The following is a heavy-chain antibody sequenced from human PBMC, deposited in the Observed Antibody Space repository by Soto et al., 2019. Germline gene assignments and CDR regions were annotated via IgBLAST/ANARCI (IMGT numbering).Heavy chain of an antibody. CDR3: ARGLRFLEWLLFRGDDAFDI. CDR1: GYTFTSYH. Sequence: ASVKVSCKASGYTFTSYHVYWVRQAPGQGLEWMGVINPIGGSTSYAQKLQGRVTMTTDTSTSTAYMELRSLRSDDTAVYYCARGLRFLEWLLFRGDDAFDIWGQGTMVTVSS. CDR2: INPIGGST. V-gene: IGHV1-46*01. J-gene: IGHJ3*02. D-gene: IGHD3-3*01.